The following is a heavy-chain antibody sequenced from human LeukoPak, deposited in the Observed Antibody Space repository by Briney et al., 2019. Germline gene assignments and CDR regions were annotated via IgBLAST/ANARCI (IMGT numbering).Heavy chain of an antibody. CDR3: AKDSAPAAMSDFDY. J-gene: IGHJ4*02. V-gene: IGHV3-23*01. CDR2: ISGSGGST. D-gene: IGHD2-2*01. Sequence: PGGSLRLSCAASGFTFSSYAMSWVRQAPGTGLEGVSAISGSGGSTYHADSVKGRFTISRDNSKNTLYLQMNSLRAEDTAVYYCAKDSAPAAMSDFDYWGQGTLVTVSS. CDR1: GFTFSSYA.